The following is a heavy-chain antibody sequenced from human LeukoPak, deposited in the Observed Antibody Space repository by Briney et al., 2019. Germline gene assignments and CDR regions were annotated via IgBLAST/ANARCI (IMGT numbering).Heavy chain of an antibody. J-gene: IGHJ6*02. Sequence: GASVKVSCKASGYRFTGNYMHWIRQAPGQGLEWMGWINPSSGATNYAQNVQGRVSMTRDTSISTAYMEVSGLRSDDTAVYYCARWGASYYYFAMDVWGQGTTVTVSS. CDR1: GYRFTGNY. D-gene: IGHD3-16*01. V-gene: IGHV1-2*02. CDR2: INPSSGAT. CDR3: ARWGASYYYFAMDV.